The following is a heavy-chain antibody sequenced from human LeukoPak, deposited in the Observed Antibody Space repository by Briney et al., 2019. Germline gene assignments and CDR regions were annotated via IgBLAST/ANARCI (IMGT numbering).Heavy chain of an antibody. CDR2: IKQDGSEK. Sequence: GRSLRLSCAASGFTFSSYWMSWVRQAPGKGLEWVANIKQDGSEKYYVDSVKGRFTISRDNAKNSLYLQMNSLRAEDTAVYYCARDLSSDYVAYWGQGTLVTVSS. D-gene: IGHD2/OR15-2a*01. CDR1: GFTFSSYW. J-gene: IGHJ4*02. CDR3: ARDLSSDYVAY. V-gene: IGHV3-7*01.